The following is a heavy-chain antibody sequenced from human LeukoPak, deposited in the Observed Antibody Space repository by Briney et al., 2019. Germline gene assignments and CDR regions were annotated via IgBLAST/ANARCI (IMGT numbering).Heavy chain of an antibody. CDR3: ASVSSSTSY. D-gene: IGHD2-2*01. Sequence: PGGSLRPSCAASGFTSSSYWMSWVRQAPGKGMEWLSNIRQDRSEKYYVDSVTGRFTISRDNAKNSLYLQMNSLRAEDTAVYYGASVSSSTSYWGQGTLVTVSS. J-gene: IGHJ4*02. V-gene: IGHV3-7*01. CDR1: GFTSSSYW. CDR2: IRQDRSEK.